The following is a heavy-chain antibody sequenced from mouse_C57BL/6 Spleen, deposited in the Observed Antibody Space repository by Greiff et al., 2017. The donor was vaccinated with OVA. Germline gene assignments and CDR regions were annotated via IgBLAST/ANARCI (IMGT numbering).Heavy chain of an antibody. CDR2: IRSKSSNYAT. V-gene: IGHV10-3*01. CDR3: VRDGPYGNYADYAMDY. CDR1: GFTFNTYA. J-gene: IGHJ4*01. Sequence: EVQRVESGGGLVQPKGSLKLSCAASGFTFNTYAMHWVRQAPGKGLEWVARIRSKSSNYATYYADSVKDRFTISRDDSQSMLYLQMNNLKTEDTAMYYCVRDGPYGNYADYAMDYWGQGTSVTVSS. D-gene: IGHD2-1*01.